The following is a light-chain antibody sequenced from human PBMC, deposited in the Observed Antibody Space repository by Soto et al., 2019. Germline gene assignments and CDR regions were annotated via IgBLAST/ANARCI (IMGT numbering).Light chain of an antibody. CDR1: QSISSW. J-gene: IGKJ1*01. CDR3: QQYNSYSWT. CDR2: DAS. V-gene: IGKV1-5*01. Sequence: DIQMTQSPSTLSASVGDRVTITCRASQSISSWLAWYQQKPGKAPKLLIYDASSLESGVPSRFSGSGSGTEFTLTISSLQPDDMATYYCQQYNSYSWTFGQGTKV.